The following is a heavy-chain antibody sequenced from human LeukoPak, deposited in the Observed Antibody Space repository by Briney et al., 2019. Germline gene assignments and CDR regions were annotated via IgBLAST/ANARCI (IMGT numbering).Heavy chain of an antibody. V-gene: IGHV4-61*02. J-gene: IGHJ4*02. CDR2: VYFSGST. Sequence: SETLSLTCTVSGDSLGGGRFYWSWIRQSAGKGLEWIGRVYFSGSTNYNPSLKSRATISEDMARNQFSLKLTSVTAADTAVYYCARGPIIAGGSLFHYWGQGTLITVSS. CDR1: GDSLGGGRFY. D-gene: IGHD1-26*01. CDR3: ARGPIIAGGSLFHY.